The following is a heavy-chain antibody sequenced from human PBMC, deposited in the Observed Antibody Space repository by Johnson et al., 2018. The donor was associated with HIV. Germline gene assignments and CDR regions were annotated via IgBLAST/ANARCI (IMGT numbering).Heavy chain of an antibody. J-gene: IGHJ3*02. CDR1: GFTFSNYA. CDR3: AKLRFSEGIVGAGRDAFDI. Sequence: HVQLVESGGGVVQPGRSLRLSCAASGFTFSNYAMHWVRQAPGKGLEWVAVISYDGSNEYYTDSVKGRFTISRDNSKNTLYLEMNSLRAEDTAVYYCAKLRFSEGIVGAGRDAFDIWGQGTMVTVSS. CDR2: ISYDGSNE. D-gene: IGHD1-26*01. V-gene: IGHV3-30-3*02.